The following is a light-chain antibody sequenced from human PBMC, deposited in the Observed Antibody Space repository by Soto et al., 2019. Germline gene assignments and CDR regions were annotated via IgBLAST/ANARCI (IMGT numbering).Light chain of an antibody. CDR3: QQYDSWPYT. CDR2: GAS. Sequence: EIGMTQSPATLSVSPGEMATLSCRASQSVSSDLAWYQQIPGQAPRLRIYGASTRATGIPARFSGSGSVTEFTLTISSLQSEDIGIYCCQQYDSWPYTFGPGSKVHFK. J-gene: IGKJ3*01. V-gene: IGKV3-15*01. CDR1: QSVSSD.